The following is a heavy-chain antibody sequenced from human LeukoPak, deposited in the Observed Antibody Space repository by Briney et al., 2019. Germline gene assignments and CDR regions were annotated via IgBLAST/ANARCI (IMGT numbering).Heavy chain of an antibody. V-gene: IGHV4-34*01. CDR1: GGSFSGYY. CDR2: INHSGST. J-gene: IGHJ3*02. D-gene: IGHD1-1*01. CDR3: ARGRYPDAFDI. Sequence: SETLSLTCAVYGGSFSGYYWSWIRQPPGKGLEWIGEINHSGSTNYNPSLKSRVTISVDTSKNQFSLELSSVTAADTAVYYCARGRYPDAFDIWGQGTMVTVSS.